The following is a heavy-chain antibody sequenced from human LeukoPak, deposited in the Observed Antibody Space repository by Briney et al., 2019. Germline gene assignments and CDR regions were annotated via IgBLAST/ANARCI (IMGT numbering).Heavy chain of an antibody. CDR1: GGSFSGYY. D-gene: IGHD6-13*01. CDR3: ASTAPGIAAAGTDY. CDR2: INHSGST. J-gene: IGHJ4*02. Sequence: PSETLSLTCAVYGGSFSGYYWSWIRQPPGKGLEWIGEINHSGSTNYNPSLKSRVTISVDTSKNQFSLKLSSVTAADTAVYYCASTAPGIAAAGTDYWGQGTLVTVSS. V-gene: IGHV4-34*01.